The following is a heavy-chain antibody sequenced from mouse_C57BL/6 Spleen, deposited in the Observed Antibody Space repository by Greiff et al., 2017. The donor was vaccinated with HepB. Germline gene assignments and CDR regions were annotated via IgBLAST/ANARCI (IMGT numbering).Heavy chain of an antibody. CDR2: INPNNGGT. CDR3: ARSGTTVVPSFAY. D-gene: IGHD1-1*01. V-gene: IGHV1-18*01. J-gene: IGHJ3*01. Sequence: LVEPGASVKIPCKASGYTFTDYNMDWVKQSHGKSLEWIGDINPNNGGTIYNQKFKGKATLTVDKSSSTAYMELRSLTSEDTAVYYCARSGTTVVPSFAYWGQGTLVTVSA. CDR1: GYTFTDYN.